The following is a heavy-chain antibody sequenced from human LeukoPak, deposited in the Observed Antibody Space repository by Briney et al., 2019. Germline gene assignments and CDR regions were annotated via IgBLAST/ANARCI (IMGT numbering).Heavy chain of an antibody. J-gene: IGHJ4*02. D-gene: IGHD3-10*01. Sequence: SQTLSLTCTVSGGSISSGDYYWSWIRQPPGKGLEWIGYIYYSGSTYYNPSLKSRVTISVDTSKNQFSLKLSSVTAADTAVYYCARKGAGTAEFDYWAREPWSPSPQ. V-gene: IGHV4-30-4*01. CDR3: ARKGAGTAEFDY. CDR2: IYYSGST. CDR1: GGSISSGDYY.